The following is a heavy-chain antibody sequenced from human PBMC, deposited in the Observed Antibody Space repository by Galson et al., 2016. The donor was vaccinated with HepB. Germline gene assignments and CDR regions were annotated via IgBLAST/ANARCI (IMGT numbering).Heavy chain of an antibody. D-gene: IGHD3-3*01. CDR2: ISWNSGNI. CDR3: AVGGTILEWPLSDY. CDR1: GFTFDDYA. V-gene: IGHV3-9*01. J-gene: IGHJ4*02. Sequence: SLRLSCAASGFTFDDYAMHWVRQAPGKGLEWVSGISWNSGNIGYADSVKGRFTISRDNAKNSLSLQMNSLRAADTALYYCAVGGTILEWPLSDYWGQGTLVTVSS.